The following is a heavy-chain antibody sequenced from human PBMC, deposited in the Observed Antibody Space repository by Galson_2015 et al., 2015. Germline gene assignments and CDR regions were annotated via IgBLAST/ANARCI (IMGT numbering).Heavy chain of an antibody. V-gene: IGHV4-61*01. CDR3: ARVGYSDYKYCYMEV. D-gene: IGHD4-11*01. Sequence: ETLSLTCTVSGGSVRGGFDSWSWIRQPPGKGLEWIGYIHYSGSTNYNPSLKSRVTISVDTSKNQFSLELTSVTAADTAVYYCARVGYSDYKYCYMEVWGKGTTVTVSS. CDR1: GGSVRGGFDS. J-gene: IGHJ6*03. CDR2: IHYSGST.